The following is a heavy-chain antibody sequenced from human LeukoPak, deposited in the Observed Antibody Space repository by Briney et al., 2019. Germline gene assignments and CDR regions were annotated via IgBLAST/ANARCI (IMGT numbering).Heavy chain of an antibody. D-gene: IGHD2-2*01. CDR1: GDGVSSNSVT. CDR3: ARRLTQYDCFDP. Sequence: SQTLSLTCAISGDGVSSNSVTWNWIRQSPSRGLEWLGRTYYRSTWYNDYAVSVRGRITVNPDTSKNQFSLHLNSVTPEDTAVYYCARRLTQYDCFDPWGQGILVAVSS. V-gene: IGHV6-1*01. J-gene: IGHJ5*02. CDR2: TYYRSTWYN.